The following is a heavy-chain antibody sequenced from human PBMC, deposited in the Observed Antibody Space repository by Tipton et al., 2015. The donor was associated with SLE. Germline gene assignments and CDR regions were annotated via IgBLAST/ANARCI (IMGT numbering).Heavy chain of an antibody. CDR1: GGSISSYY. V-gene: IGHV4-59*06. D-gene: IGHD6-6*01. J-gene: IGHJ4*02. CDR3: AGGYSSSNLDY. Sequence: TLSLTCTVSGGSISSYYWSWIRQHPGKGLEWIGYIYHSGSTYYNPSLKSRVTISVDTSKNQFSLKLSSVTAADTAVYYCAGGYSSSNLDYWGQGTLVTVSS. CDR2: IYHSGST.